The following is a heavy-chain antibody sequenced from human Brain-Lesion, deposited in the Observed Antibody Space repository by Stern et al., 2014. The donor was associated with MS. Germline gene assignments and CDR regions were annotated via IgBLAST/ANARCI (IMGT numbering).Heavy chain of an antibody. CDR2: FDPEDGET. CDR1: GYTLTELS. Sequence: QVQLVQSGAEVKKPGASVKVSCKVSGYTLTELSMHWVRQAPRKGLEWMGGFDPEDGETIYAQKFQGRVTMTEDTSADTAYMELSSLRSEDTAVYYCATLSPGAGGNYYRHFDYWGQGTLVTVSS. CDR3: ATLSPGAGGNYYRHFDY. J-gene: IGHJ4*02. V-gene: IGHV1-24*01. D-gene: IGHD1-26*01.